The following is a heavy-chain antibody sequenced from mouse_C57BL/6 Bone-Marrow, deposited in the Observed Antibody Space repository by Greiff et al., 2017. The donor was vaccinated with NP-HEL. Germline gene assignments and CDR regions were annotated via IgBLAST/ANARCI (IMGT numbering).Heavy chain of an antibody. V-gene: IGHV1-52*01. J-gene: IGHJ3*01. Sequence: VKLQHPGAELVRPGSSVKLSCKASGYTFTSYWMHWVKQRPIQGLEWIGNIDPSDSETHYNQKFKDKATLTVDKSSSTAYMQLSSLTSEDSAVYYCARGGYSNYLAYWGQGTLVTVSA. CDR1: GYTFTSYW. CDR3: ARGGYSNYLAY. CDR2: IDPSDSET. D-gene: IGHD2-5*01.